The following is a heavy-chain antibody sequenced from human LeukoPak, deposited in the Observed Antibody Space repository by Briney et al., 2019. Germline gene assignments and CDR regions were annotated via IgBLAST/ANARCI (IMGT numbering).Heavy chain of an antibody. Sequence: GGSLRLSCAASGFTFSFYGMHWVRQAPGKGLEWVTVIWYDGSNKYYADSVKGRFTISRDNSKNTLYLQMNSLRAEDTAVYYCARDGKLRYFDWSTTNDAFDIWGQGTMVTVSS. CDR2: IWYDGSNK. V-gene: IGHV3-33*01. CDR3: ARDGKLRYFDWSTTNDAFDI. CDR1: GFTFSFYG. J-gene: IGHJ3*02. D-gene: IGHD3-9*01.